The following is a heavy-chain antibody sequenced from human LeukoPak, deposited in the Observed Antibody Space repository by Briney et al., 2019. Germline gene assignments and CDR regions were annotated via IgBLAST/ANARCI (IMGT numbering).Heavy chain of an antibody. CDR1: GGTFSSYA. D-gene: IGHD3-10*01. Sequence: SVKVSCKASGGTFSSYAISWVRQAPGQGLEWMGGIIPIFGTANYAQKFQGRVTITTDESTSTAYMELSSLRSEDTAVYYCARGGRALFISHSLDYWGQGTLVTVSS. CDR2: IIPIFGTA. V-gene: IGHV1-69*05. CDR3: ARGGRALFISHSLDY. J-gene: IGHJ4*02.